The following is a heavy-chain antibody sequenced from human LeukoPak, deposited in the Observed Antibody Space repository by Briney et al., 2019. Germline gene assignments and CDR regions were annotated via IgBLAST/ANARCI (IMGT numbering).Heavy chain of an antibody. V-gene: IGHV4-4*07. CDR1: GGSISSYY. D-gene: IGHD5-24*01. CDR3: ARVEMATTGGFYFDL. J-gene: IGHJ2*01. CDR2: IYTSGST. Sequence: SETLSLTCTVSGGSISSYYWSWIRQPAGKGLEWIGRIYTSGSTNYNPSLRSRVTMSVDTSKNQFSLKLSSVTAADTAVYYCARVEMATTGGFYFDLWGRGTLVTVSS.